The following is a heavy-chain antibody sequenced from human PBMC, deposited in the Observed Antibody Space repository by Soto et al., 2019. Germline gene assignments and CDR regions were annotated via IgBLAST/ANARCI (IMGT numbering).Heavy chain of an antibody. V-gene: IGHV2-5*02. Sequence: QITLKESGPTLVKPTQTLTLTCTFSGFSLSTSGVSVGWIRQPPGKALEWLVIIYWDDDKRYSPSLRSRVTITKDTSKNQVVLTMTNVDPVDTATYFCAHRRIGVSQWNYGDFDYWGQGTLVTVFS. CDR1: GFSLSTSGVS. CDR2: IYWDDDK. CDR3: AHRRIGVSQWNYGDFDY. J-gene: IGHJ4*02. D-gene: IGHD1-7*01.